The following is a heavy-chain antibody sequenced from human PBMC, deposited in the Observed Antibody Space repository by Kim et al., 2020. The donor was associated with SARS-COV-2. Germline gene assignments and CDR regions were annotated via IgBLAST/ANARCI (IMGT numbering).Heavy chain of an antibody. V-gene: IGHV1-8*01. CDR3: ARGRFPTIFGVTIRSDGFD. D-gene: IGHD3-3*01. CDR2: MNPNSGNT. CDR1: GYTFTRYD. Sequence: ASVKVSCKAAGYTFTRYDINWVRQAPGQGFEWMGWMNPNSGNTGYAQKFQGRVTMTSDTSISTAYMELSGLRFEDTAFYLCARGRFPTIFGVTIRSDGFD. J-gene: IGHJ3*01.